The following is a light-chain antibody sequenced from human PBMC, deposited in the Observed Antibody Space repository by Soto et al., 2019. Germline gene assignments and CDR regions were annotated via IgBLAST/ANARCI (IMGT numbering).Light chain of an antibody. J-gene: IGKJ2*01. CDR2: CAS. V-gene: IGKV1-39*01. CDR3: QESYSTQYT. Sequence: DVQLTQSPSSLSASVGDRVTITCRASQNINTYLNWYQHKPGKAPNLLIYCASTVHSGVPLRFSGSGSGTDFTLTISSLESEDFATYYCQESYSTQYTFGQGTKLEI. CDR1: QNINTY.